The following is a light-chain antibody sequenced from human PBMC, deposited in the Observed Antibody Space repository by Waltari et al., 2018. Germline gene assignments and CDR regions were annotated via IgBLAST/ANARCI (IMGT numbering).Light chain of an antibody. CDR1: QSVGSSS. Sequence: EIVLTQSPGTASLSPGERVTLSCRASQSVGSSSLAWYQQKPGQAPRLVFYRASRRATGIPDRFSGSGSGTDFSLPISRLEPEDFAVYYCQQHGTLPATFGQGTKVEIK. J-gene: IGKJ1*01. V-gene: IGKV3-20*01. CDR2: RAS. CDR3: QQHGTLPAT.